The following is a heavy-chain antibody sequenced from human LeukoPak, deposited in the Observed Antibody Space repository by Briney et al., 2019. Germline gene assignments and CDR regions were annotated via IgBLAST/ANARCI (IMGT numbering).Heavy chain of an antibody. CDR1: GYTFTGYY. Sequence: GASVKVSCKASGYTFTGYYMHWVRQAPGQGLEWMGWINPNSGGTNYAQKFQGRVTMTRDTSISTAYMELSRLRSDDTAVYYCARAYQLFYDSSPLDYWGQGTLVTVPS. J-gene: IGHJ4*02. CDR2: INPNSGGT. V-gene: IGHV1-2*02. D-gene: IGHD3-22*01. CDR3: ARAYQLFYDSSPLDY.